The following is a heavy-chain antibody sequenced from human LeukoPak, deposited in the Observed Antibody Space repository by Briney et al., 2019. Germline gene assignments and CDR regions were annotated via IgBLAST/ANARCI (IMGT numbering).Heavy chain of an antibody. CDR2: IYYGGST. V-gene: IGHV4-31*03. CDR1: GGSISSGGYY. CDR3: ARDPFLLGFFDY. D-gene: IGHD3-22*01. J-gene: IGHJ4*02. Sequence: SQTLSLTCNVSGGSISSGGYYWSWIRQRPGKGLEWIGYIYYGGSTYYNPSLKSRVTISVDTSKNQFSLKLSSVTAADTAVYYCARDPFLLGFFDYWGQGTLVTVSS.